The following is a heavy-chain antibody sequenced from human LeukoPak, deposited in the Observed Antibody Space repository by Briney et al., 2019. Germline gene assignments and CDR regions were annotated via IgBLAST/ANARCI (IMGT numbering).Heavy chain of an antibody. J-gene: IGHJ3*02. Sequence: GGSLRLSCAASGFTFSSYGMSWVRQAPGKGLEWVSAISGSGGSTYYADSVKGRFTISRDNSKNTLYLQMNSLRAEDTAVYYCAKGGYYYDSSGYYYVGAFDIWGQGTMVTVSS. V-gene: IGHV3-23*01. D-gene: IGHD3-22*01. CDR1: GFTFSSYG. CDR2: ISGSGGST. CDR3: AKGGYYYDSSGYYYVGAFDI.